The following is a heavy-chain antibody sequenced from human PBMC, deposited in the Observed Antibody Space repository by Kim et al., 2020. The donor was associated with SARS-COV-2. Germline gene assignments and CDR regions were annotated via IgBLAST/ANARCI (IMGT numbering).Heavy chain of an antibody. CDR1: GGSISSSSYY. CDR3: ARDPIAVAGNGDNWFDP. J-gene: IGHJ5*02. Sequence: SETLSLTCTVSGGSISSSSYYWGWIRQPPGKGLEWIGSIYYSGSTYYNPSLKSRVTISVDTSKNQFSLKLSSVTAADTAVYYCARDPIAVAGNGDNWFDPWGQGTLVTVSS. V-gene: IGHV4-39*07. D-gene: IGHD6-19*01. CDR2: IYYSGST.